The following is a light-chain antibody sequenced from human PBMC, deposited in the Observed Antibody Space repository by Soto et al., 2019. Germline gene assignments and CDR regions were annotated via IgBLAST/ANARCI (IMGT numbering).Light chain of an antibody. CDR2: EVS. CDR1: SSDVGSYNL. V-gene: IGLV2-23*02. J-gene: IGLJ1*01. CDR3: CSYAGSSPYV. Sequence: QSVLTQPASVSGSPGQSITISCTGTSSDVGSYNLVSRYQQHPGKAPKLMIYEVSKRPSGVSNRFSGSKSGNTASLTISGLQAEDEADYYCCSYAGSSPYVFGTGTKVTVL.